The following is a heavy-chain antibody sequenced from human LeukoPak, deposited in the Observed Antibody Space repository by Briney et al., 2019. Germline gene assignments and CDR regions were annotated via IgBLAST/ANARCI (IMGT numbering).Heavy chain of an antibody. J-gene: IGHJ5*02. CDR2: IYYSGST. D-gene: IGHD2-2*02. CDR3: TRHVSIVVVPAAISWFDP. V-gene: IGHV4-39*01. CDR1: GGSIGSSSYY. Sequence: SETLSLTCTVSGGSIGSSSYYWGWIRQPPGKGLEWIGSIYYSGSTYYNPSLKSRVTISVDTSKNQFSLKLSSVTAADTAVYYCTRHVSIVVVPAAISWFDPWGQGTLVTVSS.